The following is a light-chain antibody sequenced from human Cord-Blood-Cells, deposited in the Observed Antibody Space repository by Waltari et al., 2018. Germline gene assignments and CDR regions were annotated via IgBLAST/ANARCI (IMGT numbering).Light chain of an antibody. CDR2: DVS. J-gene: IGLJ1*01. CDR1: SSDVGGYNY. V-gene: IGLV2-11*01. CDR3: CAYAGIYSEA. Sequence: QSALTQPRSVSGSPGLSVTISCTGTSSDVGGYNYVSCYQQHPGKAPKLMIYDVSKRPLGVPGRLSGSKSGKAAALAPSVLQAEDEADYCGCAYAGIYSEAFGTGTRVTVL.